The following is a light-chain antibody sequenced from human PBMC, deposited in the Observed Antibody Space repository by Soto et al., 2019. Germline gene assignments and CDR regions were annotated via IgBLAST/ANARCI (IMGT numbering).Light chain of an antibody. CDR1: SSNIGSNY. Sequence: QSVLTQPSSASGTPGQRVTISCSGSSSNIGSNYVYWYQQLPGTAPKLLIYRNNQRPSGVPDRFSGSKSGTSASLAISGLRSEDEADYHCAAWDDSLSGPVFGGGTKLTVL. V-gene: IGLV1-47*01. CDR3: AAWDDSLSGPV. CDR2: RNN. J-gene: IGLJ2*01.